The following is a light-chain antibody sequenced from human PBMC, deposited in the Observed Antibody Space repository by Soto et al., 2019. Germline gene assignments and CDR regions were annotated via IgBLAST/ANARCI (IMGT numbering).Light chain of an antibody. J-gene: IGLJ1*01. CDR3: QVWDSSRDHHSV. V-gene: IGLV3-21*02. Sequence: SYELTQPPSVSVAPGQTARITCGGNNIGSKSVHWYQQKPGQAPVLVVYDDSDRPSGIPERFSGSNSGNTATLTISRVEAGDEADDYCQVWDSSRDHHSVFGTGTK. CDR1: NIGSKS. CDR2: DDS.